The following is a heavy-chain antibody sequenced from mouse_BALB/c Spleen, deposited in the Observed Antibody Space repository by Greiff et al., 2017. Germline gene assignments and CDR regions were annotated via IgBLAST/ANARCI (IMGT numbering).Heavy chain of an antibody. J-gene: IGHJ4*01. CDR2: INPGSGGT. CDR1: GYAFTNYL. V-gene: IGHV1-54*03. D-gene: IGHD1-3*01. CDR3: AGGSSYYYAMDD. Sequence: VQLQQSGAELVRPGTSVKVSCKASGYAFTNYLIEWVKQRPGKGLEWIGVINPGSGGTNYNEKFKGKATLTVDKSSSTAYMQLSSLTSDDSAVYFCAGGSSYYYAMDDWGEGTSVTVSS.